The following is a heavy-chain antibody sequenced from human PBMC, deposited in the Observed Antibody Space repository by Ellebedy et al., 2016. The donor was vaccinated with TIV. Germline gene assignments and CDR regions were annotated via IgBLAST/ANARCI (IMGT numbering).Heavy chain of an antibody. CDR3: ASGLGVRRMNAFDI. D-gene: IGHD2-8*02. J-gene: IGHJ3*02. CDR1: GGSFSGYY. Sequence: MPSETLSLTCAVYGGSFSGYYWSWIRQPPGKGLEWIGEINQSGSTNYHPSLKSRVTISVDTSKNQLSLKLSSVTAADTAMYYCASGLGVRRMNAFDIWGQGTMVTVSS. CDR2: INQSGST. V-gene: IGHV4-34*01.